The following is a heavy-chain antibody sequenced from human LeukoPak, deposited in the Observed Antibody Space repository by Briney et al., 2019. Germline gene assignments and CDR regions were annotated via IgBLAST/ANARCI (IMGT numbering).Heavy chain of an antibody. V-gene: IGHV1-18*01. CDR2: ISAYSDNT. J-gene: IGHJ4*02. CDR1: GYTFTSYG. CDR3: ARDQPGDTLSEY. Sequence: ASVKVSCKASGYTFTSYGISWVRQAPGQGLEWMGWISAYSDNTNYVQKFQGRVTMTTDTSTSTAYMELRSLSPDDTAVYYCARDQPGDTLSEYWGQGTLVTVSS. D-gene: IGHD2-21*02.